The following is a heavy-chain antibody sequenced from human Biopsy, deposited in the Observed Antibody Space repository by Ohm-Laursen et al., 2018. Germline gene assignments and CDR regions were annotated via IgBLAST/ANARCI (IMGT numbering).Heavy chain of an antibody. CDR3: ALQSVAQMKNFDY. CDR1: GGTFINSA. Sequence: SVKVSCKVSGGTFINSAISWVRQAPGQGLEWMGWISPKSGGTNYAQKFQGNITMTKNTSMSTAYMEMSRLRSDDTAVYYCALQSVAQMKNFDYWGQGTLVTVSS. CDR2: ISPKSGGT. V-gene: IGHV1-2*02. D-gene: IGHD6-19*01. J-gene: IGHJ4*02.